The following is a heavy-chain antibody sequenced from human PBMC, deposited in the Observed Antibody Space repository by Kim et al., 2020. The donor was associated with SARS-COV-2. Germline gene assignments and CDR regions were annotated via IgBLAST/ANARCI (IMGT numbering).Heavy chain of an antibody. J-gene: IGHJ3*02. Sequence: SETLSLTCTVSGGSISSYYWSWIRQPPGKGLEWIWYIYYSGSTDYNASLNSRVTMSVDTSKNQFSLKLSSVTAADTSVYYCSTESSGNGFDIWGQGTMVTVSS. CDR3: STESSGNGFDI. CDR1: GGSISSYY. CDR2: IYYSGST. V-gene: IGHV4-59*13. D-gene: IGHD6-19*01.